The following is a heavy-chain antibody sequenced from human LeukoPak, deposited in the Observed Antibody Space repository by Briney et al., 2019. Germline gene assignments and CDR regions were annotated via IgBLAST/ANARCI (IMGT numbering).Heavy chain of an antibody. Sequence: ASVKVSCKASGYTFTSYDINWVRQATRQGLEWMGWMNPNSGNTGYAQKFRGRVTITRNTSISTAYMELRNLRSEDPAVYYCARGNCSSASCYRLSEYYFDYWGQGTLVTVSS. CDR2: MNPNSGNT. CDR3: ARGNCSSASCYRLSEYYFDY. V-gene: IGHV1-8*03. J-gene: IGHJ4*02. CDR1: GYTFTSYD. D-gene: IGHD2-2*02.